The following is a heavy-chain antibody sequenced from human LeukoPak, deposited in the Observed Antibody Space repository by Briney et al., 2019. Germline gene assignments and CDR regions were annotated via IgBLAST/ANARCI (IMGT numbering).Heavy chain of an antibody. CDR2: ISGSGAVT. V-gene: IGHV3-23*01. CDR3: AKDQHSTSLSYMDV. D-gene: IGHD6-6*01. J-gene: IGHJ6*03. Sequence: PGGSLRLSCAASGFTFSNYAMNWVRQAPGEGLEWVSDISGSGAVTYYGDSVKGRVTTSRDNSKNTLYLQMTSLRAEDTAVYFCAKDQHSTSLSYMDVWGDGTTVTVSS. CDR1: GFTFSNYA.